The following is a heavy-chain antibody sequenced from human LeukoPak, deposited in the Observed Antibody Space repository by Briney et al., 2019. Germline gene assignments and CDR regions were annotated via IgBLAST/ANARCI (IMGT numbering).Heavy chain of an antibody. J-gene: IGHJ6*02. CDR3: ARDLRAPLGISH. CDR2: ISGDSSSI. Sequence: PGGSLRLSCAASGFTFSSYAMSWVRQAPGKGLEWVSYISGDSSSIYYAESVMGRFTISRDNANNLVFLQMNSLRVEDTAIYYCARDLRAPLGISHWGQGTTATVSS. D-gene: IGHD3-16*01. V-gene: IGHV3-48*01. CDR1: GFTFSSYA.